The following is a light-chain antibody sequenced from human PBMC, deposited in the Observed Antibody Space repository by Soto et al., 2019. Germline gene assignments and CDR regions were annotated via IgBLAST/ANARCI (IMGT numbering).Light chain of an antibody. J-gene: IGLJ3*02. CDR1: SSDVGGYRY. Sequence: QSVLTQPASVSGSPGQSITISCTGTSSDVGGYRYVSWYQQHPGKAPKLMIYEVSNRPSGVSSRFSGSKYDNTASLTISGLQAEDEADYYCSSYTSSSTLEFGGGTKLTVL. CDR3: SSYTSSSTLE. CDR2: EVS. V-gene: IGLV2-14*01.